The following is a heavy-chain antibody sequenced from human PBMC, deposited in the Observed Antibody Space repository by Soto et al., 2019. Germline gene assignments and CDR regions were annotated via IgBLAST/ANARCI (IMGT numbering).Heavy chain of an antibody. J-gene: IGHJ3*02. CDR3: ARNGGIAVAGDAFDI. CDR1: GYSFTSYW. V-gene: IGHV5-10-1*01. CDR2: IDPSDSYT. D-gene: IGHD6-19*01. Sequence: EVQLVQSGAEVKKPGESLRISCTGSGYSFTSYWISWVRPMPGKGLEWMGRIDPSDSYTNYSPSFQGHVTISADKSISTADLQWSSLKASDTAMYYCARNGGIAVAGDAFDIWGQGTMVTVSS.